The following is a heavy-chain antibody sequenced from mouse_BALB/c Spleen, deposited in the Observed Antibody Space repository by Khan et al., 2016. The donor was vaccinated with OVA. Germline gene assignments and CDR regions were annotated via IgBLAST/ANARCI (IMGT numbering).Heavy chain of an antibody. CDR2: IWGGGST. V-gene: IGHV2-6-5*01. Sequence: VQLQESGPGLVAPSQSLSITCTVSGFSLSDYGVSWIRQPPGKGLEWLGVIWGGGSTYYNSALKSRLSISKDNSKSQVFLKMNSLQTDDTAIYYCAKGLWSYYFDLDYGGQGTSVTVSS. CDR3: AKGLWSYYFDLDY. J-gene: IGHJ4*01. D-gene: IGHD1-1*02. CDR1: GFSLSDYG.